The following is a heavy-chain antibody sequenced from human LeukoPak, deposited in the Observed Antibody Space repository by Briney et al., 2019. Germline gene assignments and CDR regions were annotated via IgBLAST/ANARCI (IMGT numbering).Heavy chain of an antibody. J-gene: IGHJ4*02. CDR1: GFTFSSYA. Sequence: GGSLRLSCAASGFTFSSYAMHWVRQAPGKGLEWVAVISYDGSNKYYADSVKGRFTISRDNSKNTLYLQMNSLRAEDTAVYYCARGPSSGWYYYYFDYWGQGTLVTVSS. D-gene: IGHD6-19*01. V-gene: IGHV3-30*04. CDR2: ISYDGSNK. CDR3: ARGPSSGWYYYYFDY.